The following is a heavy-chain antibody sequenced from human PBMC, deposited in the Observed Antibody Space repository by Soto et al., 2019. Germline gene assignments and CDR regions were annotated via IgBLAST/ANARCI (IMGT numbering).Heavy chain of an antibody. CDR2: INHSGST. V-gene: IGHV4-34*01. J-gene: IGHJ3*02. CDR3: ARTSSWSNDAFDI. CDR1: AVSFSGYY. D-gene: IGHD6-13*01. Sequence: SETLSLTCGVYAVSFSGYYWRCILTPPAKGLEWMGEINHSGSTNYNPSLKSRVTISVDTSKNQFSMKLSSVTAADTAVYYCARTSSWSNDAFDIWAQGPMVTVS.